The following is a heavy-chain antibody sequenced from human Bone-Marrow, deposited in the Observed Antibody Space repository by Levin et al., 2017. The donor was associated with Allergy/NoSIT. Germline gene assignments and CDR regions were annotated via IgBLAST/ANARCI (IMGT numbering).Heavy chain of an antibody. CDR3: TSVGLAIRGVLAFDL. D-gene: IGHD3-3*01. J-gene: IGHJ3*01. V-gene: IGHV3-15*01. CDR1: GFTLKNLW. CDR2: IKSESNSGTT. Sequence: PGGSLRLSCAASGFTLKNLWMSWVRQAPGKGLQWVGRIKSESNSGTTDYAAPIQGRFTISRDDSKNTLYLHMTGLETEDTAVYYCTSVGLAIRGVLAFDLWGQGTLVTVSS.